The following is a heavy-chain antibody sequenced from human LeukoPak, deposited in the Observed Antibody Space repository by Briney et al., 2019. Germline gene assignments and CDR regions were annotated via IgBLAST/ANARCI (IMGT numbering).Heavy chain of an antibody. V-gene: IGHV4-30-4*01. CDR1: GGSISSGDYY. CDR2: IHYSGST. J-gene: IGHJ4*02. CDR3: ARGIRFRPYYFDY. D-gene: IGHD3-3*02. Sequence: PSETLSLTCTVSGGSISSGDYYWSWIRQPPGKGLEWIGYIHYSGSTYYNPSLKSRVTISVDTSKNQFSLKLSSVTAADTAVYYCARGIRFRPYYFDYWGQGTLVTVSS.